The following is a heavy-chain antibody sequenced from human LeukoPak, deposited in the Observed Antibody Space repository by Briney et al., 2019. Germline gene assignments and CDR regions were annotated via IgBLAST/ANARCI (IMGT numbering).Heavy chain of an antibody. CDR1: GYTFTSYY. J-gene: IGHJ1*01. CDR2: INPSGGST. V-gene: IGHV1-46*01. D-gene: IGHD5-18*01. Sequence: ASVKVSCKASGYTFTSYYMHWVRQAPGQGLEWMGIINPSGGSTSYAQKFQGRVTITADESTSTAYMELSSLRSGDTAVYYCASGLYTWIQLWPQYFQHWGQGTLVTVSS. CDR3: ASGLYTWIQLWPQYFQH.